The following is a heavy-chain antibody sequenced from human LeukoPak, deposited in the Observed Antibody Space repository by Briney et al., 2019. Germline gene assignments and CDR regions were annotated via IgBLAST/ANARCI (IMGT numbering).Heavy chain of an antibody. D-gene: IGHD3-22*01. Sequence: GGSLRLSCAASGYTFSSYAMRWVRQAPGKGLEWVSSISGSGISTYYADSVKGRFTISRDNSKNTLYLQMNSLRAEDTAVYYCAKDYYDSSGYYYLDYWGQGTLVTVSS. CDR2: ISGSGIST. V-gene: IGHV3-23*01. CDR1: GYTFSSYA. J-gene: IGHJ4*02. CDR3: AKDYYDSSGYYYLDY.